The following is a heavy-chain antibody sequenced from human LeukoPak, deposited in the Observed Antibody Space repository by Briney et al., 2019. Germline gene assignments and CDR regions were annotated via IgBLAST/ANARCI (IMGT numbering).Heavy chain of an antibody. D-gene: IGHD3-22*01. J-gene: IGHJ4*02. CDR1: GFTIGGFA. V-gene: IGHV3-23*01. Sequence: GGSLRLSCAASGFTIGGFAMTWVRQAPGKGLEWVSVISASGANTYYADSVKGRFTISRDNSKNTLYLQMNSLRAEDTAIYYCAKCDSSGYYSGGFDYWGQGTLLTVSS. CDR3: AKCDSSGYYSGGFDY. CDR2: ISASGANT.